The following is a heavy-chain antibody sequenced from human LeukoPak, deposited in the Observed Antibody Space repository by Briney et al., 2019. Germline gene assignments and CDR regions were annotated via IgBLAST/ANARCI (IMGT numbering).Heavy chain of an antibody. Sequence: SETLSLTCAVYGGSFSGYYWSWIRQPPGKGLEWIGEINHSGSTDYNPSLKSRVTISVDTSKNQFSLKLSSVTAADTAVYYCARGSRSVLYFDYWGQGTLVTVSS. CDR3: ARGSRSVLYFDY. CDR2: INHSGST. CDR1: GGSFSGYY. V-gene: IGHV4-34*01. J-gene: IGHJ4*02. D-gene: IGHD4/OR15-4a*01.